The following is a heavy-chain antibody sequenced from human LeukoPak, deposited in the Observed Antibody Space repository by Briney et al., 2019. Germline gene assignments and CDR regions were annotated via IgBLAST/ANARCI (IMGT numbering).Heavy chain of an antibody. J-gene: IGHJ4*02. V-gene: IGHV4-34*01. Sequence: SETLPLTCAVYGGSFSGYYWSWIRQPPGKGLEWIGEINHSGSTNYNPSLKSRVTISVDTSKNQFSLKLSSVTAADTAVYYCARTRYDYVSGSYRFPDYFDYWGQGTLVTVSS. CDR2: INHSGST. CDR1: GGSFSGYY. CDR3: ARTRYDYVSGSYRFPDYFDY. D-gene: IGHD3-16*02.